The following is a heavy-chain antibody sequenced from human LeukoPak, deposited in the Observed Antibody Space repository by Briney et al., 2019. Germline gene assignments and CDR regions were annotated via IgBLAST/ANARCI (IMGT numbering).Heavy chain of an antibody. CDR3: ARVARRTYRDDDAINI. CDR2: INSDGSST. D-gene: IGHD4-11*01. V-gene: IGHV3-74*01. Sequence: GGSLRLSCAASGFTFSSYWMHWVRQAPGKGLVWVSRINSDGSSTSSADSVKGRFTISRDNAKNSLYLQMNSLRAEDTAVYYCARVARRTYRDDDAINIWGQGTMVTVSS. CDR1: GFTFSSYW. J-gene: IGHJ3*02.